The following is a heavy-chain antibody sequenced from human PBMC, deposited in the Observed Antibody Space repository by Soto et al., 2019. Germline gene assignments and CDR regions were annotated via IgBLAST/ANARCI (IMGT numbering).Heavy chain of an antibody. CDR3: ARMGKIAAARSSYYGMDV. V-gene: IGHV2-26*01. CDR1: GFSLSNARMG. Sequence: SGPTLVNPTETLTLTYTVSGFSLSNARMGVSWIRQPPGKALEWLAHIFSNDEKSYSTSLKSRLTISKDTSKSQVVLTMTNMDPVDTATYYCARMGKIAAARSSYYGMDVWGQGTTVTVSS. J-gene: IGHJ6*02. D-gene: IGHD6-13*01. CDR2: IFSNDEK.